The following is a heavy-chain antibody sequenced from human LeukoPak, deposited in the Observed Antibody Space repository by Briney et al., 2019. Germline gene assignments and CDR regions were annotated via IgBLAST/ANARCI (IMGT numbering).Heavy chain of an antibody. D-gene: IGHD5-12*01. CDR2: ISGRTGVT. Sequence: GGSLRLSCAASGFTFNTNAMSWVRQAPGKGLEWVSAISGRTGVTYSADSVKGRFTISRDNSKSTLYLQMDSLRAEDTAVYYCAKCGNSGCHLIDYWGQGTLVTVSS. V-gene: IGHV3-23*01. CDR3: AKCGNSGCHLIDY. J-gene: IGHJ4*02. CDR1: GFTFNTNA.